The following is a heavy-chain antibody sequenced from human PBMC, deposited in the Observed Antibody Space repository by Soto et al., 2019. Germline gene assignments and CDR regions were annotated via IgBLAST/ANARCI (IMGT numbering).Heavy chain of an antibody. CDR1: GYTFTNYG. Sequence: QVQLVQSGAEVKKHGASVKVSCKASGYTFTNYGISWVRQAPGQGLEWMGWISAYNGNTKYAQKLQGRVTMTTDTSTSTAYMELRSLRSDDTAVYYCARGVGSGSYYNQYNWFDPWGQGTLVTVSS. V-gene: IGHV1-18*01. CDR3: ARGVGSGSYYNQYNWFDP. CDR2: ISAYNGNT. D-gene: IGHD3-10*01. J-gene: IGHJ5*02.